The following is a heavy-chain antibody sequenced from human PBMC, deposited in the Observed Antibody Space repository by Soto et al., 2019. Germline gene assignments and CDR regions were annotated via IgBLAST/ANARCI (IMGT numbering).Heavy chain of an antibody. J-gene: IGHJ4*02. CDR3: ARLYYGSWSVHFDY. Sequence: SETLSLTCTVSGGSISSSSYYWGWIRQPPGKGLEWIGCIYYSGSTYYNPSLKSRVTISVDTSKNQFSLKVRSVTAADTAVYYCARLYYGSWSVHFDYWGQGTLVTVSS. CDR1: GGSISSSSYY. V-gene: IGHV4-39*01. CDR2: IYYSGST. D-gene: IGHD6-6*01.